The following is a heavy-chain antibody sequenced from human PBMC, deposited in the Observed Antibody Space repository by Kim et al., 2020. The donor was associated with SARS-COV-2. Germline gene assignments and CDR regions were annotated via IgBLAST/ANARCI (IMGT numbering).Heavy chain of an antibody. CDR2: IITIFGTT. CDR1: GGTFSRSA. D-gene: IGHD1-1*01. Sequence: SVKVSCKASGGTFSRSAISWVRQAPGRGLELMGGIITIFGTTNYAQKFQGRVTISADASTTTVHMELSSLTSEDMAVYYCAREAGTTAYYYGMDVWGQGTTVTVSS. V-gene: IGHV1-69*13. J-gene: IGHJ6*02. CDR3: AREAGTTAYYYGMDV.